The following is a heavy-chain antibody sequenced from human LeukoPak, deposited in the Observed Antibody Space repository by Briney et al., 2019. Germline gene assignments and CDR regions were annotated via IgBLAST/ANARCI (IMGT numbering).Heavy chain of an antibody. CDR2: ISAYNGNT. D-gene: IGHD3-10*01. J-gene: IGHJ6*02. V-gene: IGHV1-18*04. CDR1: GYTFTDYS. Sequence: ASVKVSCKPSGYTFTDYSIHWVRQAPGQGLEWMGWISAYNGNTNYAQKLQGRVTMTTDTSTSTAYMELRSLRSDDTAVYYCARGLWFGEPGDVWGQGTTVTVSS. CDR3: ARGLWFGEPGDV.